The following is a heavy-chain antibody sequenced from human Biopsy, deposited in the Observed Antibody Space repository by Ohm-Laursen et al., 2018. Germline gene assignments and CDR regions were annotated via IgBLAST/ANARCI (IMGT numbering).Heavy chain of an antibody. V-gene: IGHV3-33*08. CDR1: GFTFSIYG. D-gene: IGHD2-15*01. Sequence: SSLRLSCTASGFTFSIYGMHWVRQAPGKGLEWVAVIWYDGSNKYYADSVKGRFTISRDDSKNTVYLQMNSLRVEDRAVYYCARPMSRVVAYGMDVWGQGTTVTVSS. CDR2: IWYDGSNK. J-gene: IGHJ6*02. CDR3: ARPMSRVVAYGMDV.